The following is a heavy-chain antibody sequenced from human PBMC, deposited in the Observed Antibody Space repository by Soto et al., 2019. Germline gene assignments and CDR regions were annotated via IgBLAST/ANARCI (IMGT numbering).Heavy chain of an antibody. J-gene: IGHJ4*02. Sequence: SETLALTCTVSGGSIGKYYWSWIRQSPGKGLEWIGYIYYTGNSKYHPSLKSRVTISVDTSKNQFSLKLTSLTAADTAVYYCARGRLGELSTIDSWGPGILVSVSS. V-gene: IGHV4-59*01. CDR3: ARGRLGELSTIDS. CDR2: IYYTGNS. D-gene: IGHD3-16*02. CDR1: GGSIGKYY.